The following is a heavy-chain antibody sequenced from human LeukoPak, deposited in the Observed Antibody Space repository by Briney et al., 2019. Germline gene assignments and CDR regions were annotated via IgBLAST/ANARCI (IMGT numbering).Heavy chain of an antibody. D-gene: IGHD5-12*01. J-gene: IGHJ4*02. CDR1: GGTFSSYD. CDR3: ARDGETATIYFDY. V-gene: IGHV1-69*04. CDR2: IIPIVSIA. Sequence: ASVKLSCTASGGTFSSYDLSWIRQAPGQGLEWMGTIIPIVSIANYAQKFQGRVTITADKSTSTAYMQLNSLRSEDTAVYYCARDGETATIYFDYWGQGTLVTVSS.